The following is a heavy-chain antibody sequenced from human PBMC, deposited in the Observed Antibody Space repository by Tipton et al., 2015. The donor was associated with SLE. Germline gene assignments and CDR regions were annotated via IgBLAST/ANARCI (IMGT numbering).Heavy chain of an antibody. CDR3: ASMNSGYDYYYYYMDV. CDR2: IYYSGST. V-gene: IGHV4-59*01. J-gene: IGHJ6*03. Sequence: TLSLTCTVSGGSISSYYWSWIRQPPGKGLEWIGYIYYSGSTNYNPSLKSRGIISVDTSKNQFSLKLSSVTAADTAVYYCASMNSGYDYYYYYMDVWGKGTTVTVSS. D-gene: IGHD5-12*01. CDR1: GGSISSYY.